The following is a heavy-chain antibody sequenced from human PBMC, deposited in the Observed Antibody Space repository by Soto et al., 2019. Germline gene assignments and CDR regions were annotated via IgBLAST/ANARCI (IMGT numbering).Heavy chain of an antibody. V-gene: IGHV3-30*18. D-gene: IGHD3-16*01. J-gene: IGHJ4*02. CDR2: ISYDGSNK. CDR3: AKATNPIARLWGDY. CDR1: GFTFSSYG. Sequence: QVQLVDSGGGVVQPGRSLRLSCAASGFTFSSYGMHWVRQAPGKGLEWVAVISYDGSNKYYADYVKGRFTISRDNSKNTLYLQMNSLRAEDTAVYYCAKATNPIARLWGDYWGQGSLVTVSS.